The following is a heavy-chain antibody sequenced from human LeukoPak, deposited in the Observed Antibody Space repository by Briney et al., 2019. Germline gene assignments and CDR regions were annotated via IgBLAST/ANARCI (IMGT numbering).Heavy chain of an antibody. V-gene: IGHV4-4*02. J-gene: IGHJ4*02. D-gene: IGHD4-23*01. Sequence: SETLSLTCAVSGGSISSSSSNCWTWVRQPPGKGLEWIGEIYHSGATNYNPSLESRVTMLLDKSKNQFSLNLNSVTAADTAVYYCARNGGNSDFDYWGQGTLVTVSS. CDR3: ARNGGNSDFDY. CDR1: GGSISSSSSNC. CDR2: IYHSGAT.